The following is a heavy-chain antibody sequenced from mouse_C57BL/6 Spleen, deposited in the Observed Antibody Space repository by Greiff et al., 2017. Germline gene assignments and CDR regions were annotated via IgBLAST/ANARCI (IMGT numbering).Heavy chain of an antibody. Sequence: EVMLVESGPELVKPGASVKMSCKASGYTFTDYNMHWVKQSHGKSLEWIGYINPNNGGTSYNQKFKGKATLTVNKSSSTAYMELRSLTSEDSAVYYCARSGGYYGSSWFAYWGQGTLVTVSA. CDR1: GYTFTDYN. CDR3: ARSGGYYGSSWFAY. CDR2: INPNNGGT. V-gene: IGHV1-22*01. D-gene: IGHD1-1*01. J-gene: IGHJ3*01.